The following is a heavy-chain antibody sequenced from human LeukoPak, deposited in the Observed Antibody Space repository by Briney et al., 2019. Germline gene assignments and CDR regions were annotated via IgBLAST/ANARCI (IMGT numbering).Heavy chain of an antibody. Sequence: SETLSLTCTVSGVSISSYYWSWIRQPPGKGLEWIGYIYYSGSTNYNPSLKSRVTISVDTSKNQFSLKLSSVTAADTAVYYCAREEYSSSSFDYWGQGTLVTVSS. CDR3: AREEYSSSSFDY. CDR2: IYYSGST. CDR1: GVSISSYY. V-gene: IGHV4-59*01. D-gene: IGHD6-6*01. J-gene: IGHJ4*02.